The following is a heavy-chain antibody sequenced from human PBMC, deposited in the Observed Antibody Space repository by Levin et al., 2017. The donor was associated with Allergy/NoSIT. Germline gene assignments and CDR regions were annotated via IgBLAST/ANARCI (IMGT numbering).Heavy chain of an antibody. J-gene: IGHJ4*02. V-gene: IGHV3-30*18. CDR2: ISYDGSNK. D-gene: IGHD1-26*01. Sequence: GGSLRLSCAASGFTFSSYGMHWVRQAPGKGLEWVAVISYDGSNKYYADSVKGRFTISRDNSKNTLYLQMNSLRAEDTAVYYCAKDFGEWELLTYYFDYWGQGTLVTVSS. CDR1: GFTFSSYG. CDR3: AKDFGEWELLTYYFDY.